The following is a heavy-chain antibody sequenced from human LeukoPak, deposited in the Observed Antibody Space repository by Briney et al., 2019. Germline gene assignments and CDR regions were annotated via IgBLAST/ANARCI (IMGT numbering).Heavy chain of an antibody. D-gene: IGHD3-10*01. Sequence: GASVKVSCKASGYTFTGYYMHWVRQAPGQGLEWMGWINPNSGGTNYAQKFQGRVTMTRDTSISTAYMELSGLRSDDTAVYYCARVTYYYGSGSSLGYWGQGTLVTVSS. V-gene: IGHV1-2*02. CDR2: INPNSGGT. J-gene: IGHJ4*02. CDR1: GYTFTGYY. CDR3: ARVTYYYGSGSSLGY.